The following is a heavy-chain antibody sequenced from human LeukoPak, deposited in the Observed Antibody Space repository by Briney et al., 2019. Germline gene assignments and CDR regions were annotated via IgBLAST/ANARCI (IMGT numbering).Heavy chain of an antibody. CDR1: GGSISSYY. D-gene: IGHD3-10*01. Sequence: PSETLSLTCTVPGGSISSYYWSWIRQPPGKGLEWIGYIYYSGSANYNPSLKSRVTISVDTSQNQFSLKLSSVTAADTAVYYCAREFNGSENFDYWGQGTLVTVPS. J-gene: IGHJ4*02. CDR2: IYYSGSA. V-gene: IGHV4-59*01. CDR3: AREFNGSENFDY.